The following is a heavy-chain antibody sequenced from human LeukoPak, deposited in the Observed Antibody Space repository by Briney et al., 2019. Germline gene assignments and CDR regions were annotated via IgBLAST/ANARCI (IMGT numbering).Heavy chain of an antibody. V-gene: IGHV1-46*01. CDR1: GYTFTSYY. D-gene: IGHD4-23*01. CDR3: ARDRATVVTSNWFDP. CDR2: INPSGGST. J-gene: IGHJ5*02. Sequence: ASVKVSCKASGYTFTSYYMHWVRQAPGQGLEWMGIINPSGGSTSYAQKLQGRVTMTRDMSTSTVYMELSSLRSEDTAVYYCARDRATVVTSNWFDPWGQGTLVTVSS.